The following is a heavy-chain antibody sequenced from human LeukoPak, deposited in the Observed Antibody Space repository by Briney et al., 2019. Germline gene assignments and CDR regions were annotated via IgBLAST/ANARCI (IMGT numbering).Heavy chain of an antibody. J-gene: IGHJ4*02. Sequence: PSETLSLTCTVSNYSISSGYYWGWIRQPPGMGLEWIGPIYHRGTINYNPSLKSRVTISVDTSKNQFSLRLSSVTAADTAVYYCARGRTVAGSTSDYWGQGTLVTVSS. D-gene: IGHD6-19*01. V-gene: IGHV4-38-2*02. CDR3: ARGRTVAGSTSDY. CDR2: IYHRGTI. CDR1: NYSISSGYY.